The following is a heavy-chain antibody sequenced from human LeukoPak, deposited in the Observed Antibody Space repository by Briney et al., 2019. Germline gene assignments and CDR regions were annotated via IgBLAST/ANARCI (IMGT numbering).Heavy chain of an antibody. CDR1: AYIFSNYG. J-gene: IGHJ4*01. V-gene: IGHV1-18*01. CDR2: IIAKDGDT. D-gene: IGHD1-7*01. Sequence: ASVKVSCNASAYIFSNYGISWVRQAPGQGLEWMGWIIAKDGDTNYRQKFRGRATTTTDTSTHTAYMGVSRLRSDDTAVYYCARGCPATTSIDDWGEGTSVSVSS. CDR3: ARGCPATTSIDD.